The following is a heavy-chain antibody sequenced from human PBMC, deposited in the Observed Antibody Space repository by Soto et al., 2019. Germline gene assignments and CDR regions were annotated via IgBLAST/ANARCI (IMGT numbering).Heavy chain of an antibody. Sequence: ASVKVSCKASGYTFTSYGISWVRQAPGQGLEWMGWISAYNGNTNYAQKLQGRVTMTTDTSTSTAYMELRSLRSDDTAVYYCAPLGYYDSSGYYDSRAQGTLVPVSS. CDR2: ISAYNGNT. J-gene: IGHJ5*01. V-gene: IGHV1-18*01. CDR1: GYTFTSYG. D-gene: IGHD3-22*01. CDR3: APLGYYDSSGYYDS.